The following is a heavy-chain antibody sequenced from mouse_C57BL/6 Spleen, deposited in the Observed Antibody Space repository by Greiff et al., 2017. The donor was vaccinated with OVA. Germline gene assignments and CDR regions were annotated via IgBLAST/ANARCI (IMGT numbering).Heavy chain of an antibody. CDR2: IYPGSGST. D-gene: IGHD1-1*01. V-gene: IGHV1-55*01. J-gene: IGHJ2*01. Sequence: QVQLKEPGAELVKPGASVNMSCKASGYTFTSYWITWVKQRPGQGLEWIGDIYPGSGSTNYNEKFKSKATLTVDTSSSTAYMQLSSLTSEDSAVYYCARDYYGSLHFDYWGQGTTLTVSS. CDR3: ARDYYGSLHFDY. CDR1: GYTFTSYW.